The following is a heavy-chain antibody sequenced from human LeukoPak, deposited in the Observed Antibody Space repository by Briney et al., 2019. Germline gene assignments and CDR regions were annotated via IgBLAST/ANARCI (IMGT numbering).Heavy chain of an antibody. V-gene: IGHV4-34*01. D-gene: IGHD3-10*01. CDR2: INHSGST. CDR1: GGSFSGYY. Sequence: NPSETLSLTCAVYGGSFSGYYWSWIRQPPGKGLEWIGEINHSGSTNYNPSLKSRVTISVDTSKNQFSLKLSSVTAADTAVYYCARDLEFDSGSYSDYWGQGTLVTVSS. J-gene: IGHJ4*02. CDR3: ARDLEFDSGSYSDY.